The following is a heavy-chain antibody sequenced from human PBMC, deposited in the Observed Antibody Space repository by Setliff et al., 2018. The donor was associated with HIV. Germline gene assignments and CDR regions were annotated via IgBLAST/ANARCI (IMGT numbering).Heavy chain of an antibody. Sequence: GGSLRLSCEASGFTFNNYGMHWVRQAPGEGLEWVAVIWYDGTNKYYADSVKGRFTISRDYSKNTLYLEMASLRVEDTAVYYCAREELSAFSYGDRYWYFSLWGRGTLVTVSS. D-gene: IGHD3-16*01. CDR2: IWYDGTNK. CDR1: GFTFNNYG. V-gene: IGHV3-33*08. J-gene: IGHJ2*01. CDR3: AREELSAFSYGDRYWYFSL.